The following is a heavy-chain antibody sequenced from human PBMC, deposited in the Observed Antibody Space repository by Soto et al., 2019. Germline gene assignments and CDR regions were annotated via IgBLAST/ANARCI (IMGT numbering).Heavy chain of an antibody. V-gene: IGHV4-30-4*02. J-gene: IGHJ5*01. CDR2: IYKSTTT. CDR1: GDSISTVDYF. Sequence: SYTLSLTCSVSGDSISTVDYFWAWIRQPPGQALEYIGYIYKSTTTYYNPSFESRVAISLDTSKSQFSLTVTSVTAADTAVYFCARGRYCLTGRCFPNWFDSWGQGTLVTVSS. D-gene: IGHD2-15*01. CDR3: ARGRYCLTGRCFPNWFDS.